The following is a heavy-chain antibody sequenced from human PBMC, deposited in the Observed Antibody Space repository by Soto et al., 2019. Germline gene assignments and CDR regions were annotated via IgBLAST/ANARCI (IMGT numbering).Heavy chain of an antibody. CDR2: ISYDGSNK. D-gene: IGHD3-3*01. J-gene: IGHJ6*02. V-gene: IGHV3-30-3*01. Sequence: XGSLRLSCAASGFTFSSYAIHWVRQAPGKGLDWVAVISYDGSNKYYADSVKGRFTISRDNSKNTLYLQMNSLRAEDTAVYYCARELRYYDFWSGYYTGYYYYGMDVWGQGPTVTVSS. CDR1: GFTFSSYA. CDR3: ARELRYYDFWSGYYTGYYYYGMDV.